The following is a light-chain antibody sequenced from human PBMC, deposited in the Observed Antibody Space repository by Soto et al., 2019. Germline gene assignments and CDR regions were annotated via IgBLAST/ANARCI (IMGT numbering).Light chain of an antibody. J-gene: IGLJ1*01. CDR1: SSDVGTYDY. V-gene: IGLV2-11*01. CDR2: DVS. CDR3: CSYAGTSAYFV. Sequence: QSALTQPRSVSGSPGQSVTISCTGTSSDVGTYDYVSWYQLHPGKAPKVVIYDVSQRPSGVPDRFSGSKSGNTASLTISGLQGEDEADYYCCSYAGTSAYFVFGTRTKVTVL.